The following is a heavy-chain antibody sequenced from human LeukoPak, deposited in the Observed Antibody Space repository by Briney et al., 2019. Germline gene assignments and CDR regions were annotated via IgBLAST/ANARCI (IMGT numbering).Heavy chain of an antibody. J-gene: IGHJ4*02. V-gene: IGHV4-34*01. CDR3: AREAGRWSDY. CDR2: INHSGST. Sequence: SETLSLTCAVYGGSFSGYYWSWIRQPPGKGLEWIGEINHSGSTNYNPSLKSRVTISVDTSKNQFSLKPSSVTAADTAVYYCAREAGRWSDYWGQGTLVTVSS. CDR1: GGSFSGYY. D-gene: IGHD4-23*01.